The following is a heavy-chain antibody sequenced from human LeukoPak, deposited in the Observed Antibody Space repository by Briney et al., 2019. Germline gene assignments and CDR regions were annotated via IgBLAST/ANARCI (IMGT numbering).Heavy chain of an antibody. D-gene: IGHD4/OR15-4a*01. J-gene: IGHJ4*02. CDR2: IDISGDST. CDR3: ANEIRPNDY. Sequence: PGGSLRLSCVVSGFTFSSHAMCWVRQAPGRGREWVSSIDISGDSTSYADSVKGRFTISRDNSKNTLLLQMDSLRAEDSAIYYCANEIRPNDYWGQGTLVTVSS. CDR1: GFTFSSHA. V-gene: IGHV3-23*05.